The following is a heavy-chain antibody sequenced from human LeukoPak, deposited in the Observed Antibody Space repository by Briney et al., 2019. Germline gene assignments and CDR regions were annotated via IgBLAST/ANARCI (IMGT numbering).Heavy chain of an antibody. CDR1: GFTVTTDH. CDR3: ARVWELSFDY. J-gene: IGHJ4*02. D-gene: IGHD1-26*01. Sequence: PGGSLRLSCAASGFTVTTDHMSWVRQAAGKGLECVSVIYSAGSTSHADSVKGRFTISRDNSRNTVHLQMNSLRAEDTAAYYCARVWELSFDYWGQGTLVTVSS. CDR2: IYSAGST. V-gene: IGHV3-53*01.